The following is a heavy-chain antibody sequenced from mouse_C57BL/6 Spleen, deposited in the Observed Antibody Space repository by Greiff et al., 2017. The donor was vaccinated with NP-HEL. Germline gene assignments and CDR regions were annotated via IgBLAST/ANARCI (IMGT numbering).Heavy chain of an antibody. J-gene: IGHJ1*03. CDR1: GFTFSSYA. D-gene: IGHD4-1*01. CDR3: TRVGAGTWRHFEV. CDR2: ISSGGDYI. V-gene: IGHV5-9-1*02. Sequence: EVQRVESGEGLVKPGGSLKLSCAASGFTFSSYAMSWVRQTPEKRLEWVAYISSGGDYIYYADTVKGRFTISRDNARNTLYLQMSSLKSEDTAMYYCTRVGAGTWRHFEVWGTGTTLTVSS.